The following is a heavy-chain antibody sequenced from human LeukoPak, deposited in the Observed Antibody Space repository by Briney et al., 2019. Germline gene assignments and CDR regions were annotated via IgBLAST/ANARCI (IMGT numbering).Heavy chain of an antibody. V-gene: IGHV3-13*01. D-gene: IGHD5-18*01. Sequence: GGSLRLSCAASGFTFSSYDMHWVRQVTGKGLEWVSAIGVAGDTYYLGSVKGRFTISGENAKNSLYLQMNSLRAGDTAVYYCARADLRGYSLDYWGQGTLVTVSS. CDR3: ARADLRGYSLDY. CDR2: IGVAGDT. J-gene: IGHJ4*02. CDR1: GFTFSSYD.